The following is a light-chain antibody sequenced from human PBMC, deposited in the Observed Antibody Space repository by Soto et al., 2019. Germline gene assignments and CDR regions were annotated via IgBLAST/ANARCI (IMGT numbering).Light chain of an antibody. CDR3: QQYGSSTGWT. CDR1: QSVSSY. Sequence: EIVLTQSPATLSLSPGERATLSCRASQSVSSYLVWYQQHPGQAPRLLIYGASSRATGIPDRFSGSGSGTDFSLTIRRLEPDDFAVYYCQQYGSSTGWTFGQGTKVDIK. V-gene: IGKV3-20*01. J-gene: IGKJ1*01. CDR2: GAS.